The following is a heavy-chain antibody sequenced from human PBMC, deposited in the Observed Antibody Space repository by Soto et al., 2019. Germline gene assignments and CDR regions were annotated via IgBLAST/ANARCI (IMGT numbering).Heavy chain of an antibody. D-gene: IGHD3-3*01. CDR1: GFTFSSYW. CDR3: ARDGVEDDFWSGYHTRLLYYFDY. Sequence: GGSLRLSCAASGFTFSSYWMSWVRQAPGKGLEWVANIKQDGSEKYYVDSVKGRFTISRDNAKNSLYLQMNSLRAEDTAVYYCARDGVEDDFWSGYHTRLLYYFDYWGQGTLVTVSS. V-gene: IGHV3-7*01. CDR2: IKQDGSEK. J-gene: IGHJ4*02.